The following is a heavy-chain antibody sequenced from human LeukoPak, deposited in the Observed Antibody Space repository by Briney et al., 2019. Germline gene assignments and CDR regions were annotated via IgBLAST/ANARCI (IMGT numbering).Heavy chain of an antibody. CDR1: GGSISSGYYY. J-gene: IGHJ5*02. Sequence: PSETLSLTCTVSGGSISSGYYYWSWIRQHPGKGLEWVGSIYYSGTTYYNPSLKSRISMSLDTSKNQFSLRLTSVTAADMAVYYCARHSRDGPKGGSWGQGTMVTVSS. D-gene: IGHD2-15*01. CDR3: ARHSRDGPKGGS. V-gene: IGHV4-31*03. CDR2: IYYSGTT.